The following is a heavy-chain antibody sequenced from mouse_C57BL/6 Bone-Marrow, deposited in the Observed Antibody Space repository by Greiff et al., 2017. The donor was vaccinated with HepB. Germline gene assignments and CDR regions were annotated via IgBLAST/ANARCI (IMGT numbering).Heavy chain of an antibody. CDR2: INPNYGTT. D-gene: IGHD2-3*01. J-gene: IGHJ2*01. CDR1: GYSFTDYN. CDR3: ARSGWLLDYFDY. V-gene: IGHV1-39*01. Sequence: EVKLMESGPELVKPGASVKISCKASGYSFTDYNMNWVKQSNGKSLEWIGVINPNYGTTSYNQKFKGKATLTVDQSSSTAYMQLNSLTSEDSAVYYCARSGWLLDYFDYWGQGTTLTVSS.